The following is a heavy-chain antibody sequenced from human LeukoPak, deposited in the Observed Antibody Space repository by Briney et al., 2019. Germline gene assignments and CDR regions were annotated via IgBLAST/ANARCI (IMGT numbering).Heavy chain of an antibody. V-gene: IGHV3-9*01. CDR1: GFTFDDYA. CDR2: ISWNSGSI. D-gene: IGHD3-10*02. J-gene: IGHJ4*02. Sequence: GGSLRLSCAASGFTFDDYAMHWVRQAPGKGLEWVSGISWNSGSIGYADSVKGRFTIPRDNAKNSLYLQMNSLRAEDTALYYCAKELDTMFFDYWGQGALVTVSS. CDR3: AKELDTMFFDY.